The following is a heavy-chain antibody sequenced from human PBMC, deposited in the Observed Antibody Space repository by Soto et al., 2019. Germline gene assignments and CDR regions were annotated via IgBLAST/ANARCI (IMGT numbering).Heavy chain of an antibody. J-gene: IGHJ1*01. D-gene: IGHD6-13*01. CDR2: ISSSSSTI. V-gene: IGHV3-48*01. Sequence: PGGSLRLSCAASGFTFSSYIMNWVRQAPGKGLEWVSYISSSSSTIYYADSVKGRFTISRDNAKNSLYLQMNSLRAEDTAVYYCARDLGSSWYPEYFQHWGQGTLVTVSS. CDR1: GFTFSSYI. CDR3: ARDLGSSWYPEYFQH.